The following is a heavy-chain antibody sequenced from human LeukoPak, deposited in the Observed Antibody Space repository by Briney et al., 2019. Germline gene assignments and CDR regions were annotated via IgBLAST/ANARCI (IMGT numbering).Heavy chain of an antibody. CDR3: AKDGYSRDGHDGWYFDL. J-gene: IGHJ2*01. V-gene: IGHV3-9*01. CDR2: ISWNSGSI. D-gene: IGHD5-24*01. Sequence: GGSLRLSCAASGFTFDDYAMHWVRQAPGKGLEWVSGISWNSGSIGYADSVKGRFTISRDNAKNSLYLQMNSLRAEDTALYYCAKDGYSRDGHDGWYFDLWGRGTLVTVSS. CDR1: GFTFDDYA.